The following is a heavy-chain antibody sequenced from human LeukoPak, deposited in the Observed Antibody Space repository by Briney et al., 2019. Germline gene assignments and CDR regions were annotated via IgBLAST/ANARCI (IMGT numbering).Heavy chain of an antibody. J-gene: IGHJ5*02. CDR1: GYTFTGYY. V-gene: IGHV1-2*02. D-gene: IGHD6-6*01. CDR3: ARDPSIANTKRWFDP. Sequence: ASVKVSCKASGYTFTGYYMHWVRQAPGQGLEWMGWINPNSGGTNYAQKFQGRVTMTRDTSISTAYMELSRLRSDDTAVYYCARDPSIANTKRWFDPWGQGTLVTVSS. CDR2: INPNSGGT.